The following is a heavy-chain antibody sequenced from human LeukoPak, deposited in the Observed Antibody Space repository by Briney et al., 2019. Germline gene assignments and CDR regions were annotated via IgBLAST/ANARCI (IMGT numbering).Heavy chain of an antibody. D-gene: IGHD6-13*01. V-gene: IGHV1-69*13. J-gene: IGHJ4*02. CDR1: GGTFSSYA. CDR2: IIPIFGTA. CDR3: AIRTNRIAEIDY. Sequence: EASVKVSCKASGGTFSSYAISWVRQAPGQGLEWMGGIIPIFGTANYAQKFQGRVTITADESTSTAYMELSSLRSEDTAVYYCAIRTNRIAEIDYWGQGTLVTVSS.